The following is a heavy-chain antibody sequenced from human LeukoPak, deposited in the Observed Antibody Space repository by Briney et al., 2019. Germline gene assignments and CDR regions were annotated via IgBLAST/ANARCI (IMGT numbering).Heavy chain of an antibody. CDR2: ISWNSGSI. CDR3: AKEGLRYFDWLLYGGGDFDY. V-gene: IGHV3-9*01. Sequence: GRSLRLSCAASGFTFDDYAMHWVRRAPGKGLEWVSGISWNSGSIGYADSVKGRFTISRDNAKNSLYLQMNSLRAEDTALYYCAKEGLRYFDWLLYGGGDFDYWGQGTLVTVSS. D-gene: IGHD3-9*01. CDR1: GFTFDDYA. J-gene: IGHJ4*02.